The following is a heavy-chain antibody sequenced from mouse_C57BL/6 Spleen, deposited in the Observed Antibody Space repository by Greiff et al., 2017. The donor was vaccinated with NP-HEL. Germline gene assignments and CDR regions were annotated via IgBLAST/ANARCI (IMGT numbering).Heavy chain of an antibody. V-gene: IGHV1-66*01. CDR2: IYPGSGNT. D-gene: IGHD1-1*01. Sequence: VQRVESGPELVKPGASVKISCKASGYSFTSYYIHWVKQRPGQGLEWIGWIYPGSGNTKYNEKFKGKATLTADTSSSTAYMQLSSLTSEDSAVYYCARGHYGSYYFDYWGQGTTLTVSS. J-gene: IGHJ2*01. CDR1: GYSFTSYY. CDR3: ARGHYGSYYFDY.